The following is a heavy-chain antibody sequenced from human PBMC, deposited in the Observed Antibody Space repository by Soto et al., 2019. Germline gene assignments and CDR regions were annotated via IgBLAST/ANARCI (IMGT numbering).Heavy chain of an antibody. CDR2: INPSGGST. CDR3: ARGGYGSGSLWRAHY. V-gene: IGHV1-46*01. Sequence: ASVKVSCKASGYTFTSYYMHWVRQAPGQGLEWMGIINPSGGSTSYAQKFQGRVTMTRDTSTSTVYMELSSLGSEDTAVYYCARGGYGSGSLWRAHYWGQGTLVTVSS. D-gene: IGHD3-10*01. CDR1: GYTFTSYY. J-gene: IGHJ4*02.